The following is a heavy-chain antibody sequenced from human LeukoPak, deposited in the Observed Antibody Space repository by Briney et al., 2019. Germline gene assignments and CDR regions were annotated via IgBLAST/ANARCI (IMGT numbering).Heavy chain of an antibody. Sequence: GGSLRLSCAASGFTFSSYAMSWVRQAPGKGLEWVSAISGSGGSTYSADSVKGRFTISRDNSKNTLYMQMNSLRAEDTAVYYGANPPAYCGGDCYLLDYWGQGTLVTVSS. D-gene: IGHD2-21*02. V-gene: IGHV3-23*01. CDR1: GFTFSSYA. J-gene: IGHJ4*02. CDR2: ISGSGGST. CDR3: ANPPAYCGGDCYLLDY.